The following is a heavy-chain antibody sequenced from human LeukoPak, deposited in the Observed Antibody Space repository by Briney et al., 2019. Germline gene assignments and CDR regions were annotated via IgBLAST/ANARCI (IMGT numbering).Heavy chain of an antibody. CDR3: ARELVDGGNDRGAFDM. Sequence: ASVKVSCKASGGTFSSYAISWVRQAPGQGLEWMGGIIPIFGTANYAQKFQGRVTITADESTSTAYMELSSLRSEDTAVYYFARELVDGGNDRGAFDMWGQGTVVTVSS. D-gene: IGHD5-12*01. V-gene: IGHV1-69*13. CDR2: IIPIFGTA. CDR1: GGTFSSYA. J-gene: IGHJ3*02.